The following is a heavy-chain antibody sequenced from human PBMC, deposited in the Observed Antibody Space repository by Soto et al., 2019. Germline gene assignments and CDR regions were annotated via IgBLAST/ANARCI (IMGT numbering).Heavy chain of an antibody. CDR1: GGTFSSYA. V-gene: IGHV1-69*13. D-gene: IGHD3-3*01. Sequence: GASVKVSCKASGGTFSSYAISWVRQAPGQGLEWMGGIIPIFGTANYAQKFQGRVTITADESTSTAYMELSSLRSEDTAVYYCASSPTLDFWSGYGPKDVWGQGTTVTVSS. J-gene: IGHJ6*02. CDR2: IIPIFGTA. CDR3: ASSPTLDFWSGYGPKDV.